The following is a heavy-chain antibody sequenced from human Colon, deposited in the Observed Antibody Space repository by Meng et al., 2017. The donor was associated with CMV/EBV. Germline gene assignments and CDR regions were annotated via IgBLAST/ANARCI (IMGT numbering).Heavy chain of an antibody. CDR3: SLLQFPSEGFFDF. J-gene: IGHJ4*02. V-gene: IGHV3-21*01. Sequence: CAASAFTVRRSSTNWVRQAPGKGLEWVSFITGGCTYLLYADSMKGRFTTSRDNAKNSLCTRLSITMREMPDEAVWSLLQFPSEGFFDFGGQGSLVTVSS. D-gene: IGHD3-22*01. CDR1: AFTVRRSS. CDR2: ITGGCTYL.